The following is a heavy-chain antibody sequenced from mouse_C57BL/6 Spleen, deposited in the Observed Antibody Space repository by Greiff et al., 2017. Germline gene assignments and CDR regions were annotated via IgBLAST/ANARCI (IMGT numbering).Heavy chain of an antibody. J-gene: IGHJ4*01. CDR3: AKGGPNWDYAMDY. CDR1: GFSLTSYG. D-gene: IGHD4-1*01. Sequence: VQLQQSGPGLVQPSQSLSITCTVSGFSLTSYGVHWVRQSPGKGLEWLGVIWRGGSTDYNAAFMSRLSITKDNSKSQVFFKMNSLQADDTAIYYCAKGGPNWDYAMDYWGQGTSVTVSS. CDR2: IWRGGST. V-gene: IGHV2-5*01.